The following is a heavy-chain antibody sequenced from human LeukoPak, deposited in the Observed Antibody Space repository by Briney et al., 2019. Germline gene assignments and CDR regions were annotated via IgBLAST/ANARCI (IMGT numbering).Heavy chain of an antibody. CDR3: ARALSAGITGTNYNWFDP. D-gene: IGHD1-7*01. J-gene: IGHJ5*02. Sequence: SETLSLTCTVSGGSISSYYWSWIRQPPGKGLEWIGYIYYSGSTNYNPSLKSRVTISVDTSKNQFSLKLSSVTAADTAVYYCARALSAGITGTNYNWFDPWGQGTLVTVSS. CDR1: GGSISSYY. CDR2: IYYSGST. V-gene: IGHV4-59*12.